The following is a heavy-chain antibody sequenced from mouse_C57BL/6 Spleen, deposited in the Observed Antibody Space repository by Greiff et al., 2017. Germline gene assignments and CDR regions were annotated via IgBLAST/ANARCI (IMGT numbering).Heavy chain of an antibody. Sequence: EVKLMESGEGLVKPGGSLKLSCAASGFTFSSYAMSWVRQTPEKRLEWVAYISSGGDYIYYADTVKGRFTISRDNARNTLYLQMSSLKSEDTAMYYCTREELGRHYFDYWGQGTTLTVSS. CDR2: ISSGGDYI. J-gene: IGHJ2*01. V-gene: IGHV5-9-1*02. CDR1: GFTFSSYA. CDR3: TREELGRHYFDY. D-gene: IGHD4-1*01.